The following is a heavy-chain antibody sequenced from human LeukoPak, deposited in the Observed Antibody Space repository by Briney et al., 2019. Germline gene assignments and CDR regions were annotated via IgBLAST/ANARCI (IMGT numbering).Heavy chain of an antibody. CDR2: IYYSGST. CDR1: GGSISSSSYY. Sequence: SETLSLTCTVSGGSISSSSYYWGWVRQPPGKGLEWTGSIYYSGSTYYNPSLKSRVTISVDTSKNQFSLKLSSVTAADTAVYYCAREGYDFWSGYGANWFDPWGQGTLVTVSS. V-gene: IGHV4-39*07. J-gene: IGHJ5*02. D-gene: IGHD3-3*01. CDR3: AREGYDFWSGYGANWFDP.